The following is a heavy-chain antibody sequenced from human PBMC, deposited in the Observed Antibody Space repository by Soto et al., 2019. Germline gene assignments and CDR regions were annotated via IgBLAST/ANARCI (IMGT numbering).Heavy chain of an antibody. CDR1: GFTFSSFS. CDR3: ASIPNHYDYIWGSYPEAAFNI. J-gene: IGHJ3*02. V-gene: IGHV3-21*01. CDR2: ISSSSSYI. D-gene: IGHD3-16*02. Sequence: GGSLRLSCAASGFTFSSFSMNWVRQAPGKGPEWVSSISSSSSYIYYAGSVRGRFTISRDNAKNSLYLQMNSLRAEDTAVYYCASIPNHYDYIWGSYPEAAFNIWGQGTMVTVSS.